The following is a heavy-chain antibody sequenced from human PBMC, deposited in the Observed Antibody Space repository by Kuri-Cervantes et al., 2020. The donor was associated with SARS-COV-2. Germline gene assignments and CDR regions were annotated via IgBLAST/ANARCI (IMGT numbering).Heavy chain of an antibody. Sequence: GGSLRLSCAASGFTFSDYYMSWIRQAPGKGLEWISYISISGSTKYCADSVRGRFTISRDNVKNSLFLQMTSLRAEDTAVYYCAREGGGYCGSSSCFSLDHWGQGALVTVSS. CDR2: ISISGSTK. CDR1: GFTFSDYY. D-gene: IGHD2-2*01. CDR3: AREGGGYCGSSSCFSLDH. J-gene: IGHJ4*02. V-gene: IGHV3-11*04.